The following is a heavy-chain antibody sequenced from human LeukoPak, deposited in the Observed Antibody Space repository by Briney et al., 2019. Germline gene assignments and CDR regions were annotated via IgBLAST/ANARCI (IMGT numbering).Heavy chain of an antibody. CDR2: IYYSGST. CDR3: ARDRAYYYGSGPYYMDV. V-gene: IGHV4-59*01. CDR1: GGAISSYY. D-gene: IGHD3-10*01. J-gene: IGHJ6*03. Sequence: PSETLSLTCTVSGGAISSYYWSWIRQPPGKGLEWIGYIYYSGSTNYNPSLQSRVTISVDTSKNQFSLKLSSVPAADTAVYYCARDRAYYYGSGPYYMDVWGKGTTVTVSS.